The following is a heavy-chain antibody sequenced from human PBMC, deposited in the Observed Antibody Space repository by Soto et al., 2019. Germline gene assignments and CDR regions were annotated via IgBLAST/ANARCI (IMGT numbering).Heavy chain of an antibody. Sequence: ASVKVSCKASGYTFTSYGISWVRQAPGQGLEWMGWISAYNGNTNYAQKLQGRVTMTTDTSTSTAYMELRSLRSDDTVVYYCARLYCISTSCYLGMDVWGQGTTVTVSS. CDR2: ISAYNGNT. CDR3: ARLYCISTSCYLGMDV. CDR1: GYTFTSYG. J-gene: IGHJ6*02. V-gene: IGHV1-18*01. D-gene: IGHD2-2*01.